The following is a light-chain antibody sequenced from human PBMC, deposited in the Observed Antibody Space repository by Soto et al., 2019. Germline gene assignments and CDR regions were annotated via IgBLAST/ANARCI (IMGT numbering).Light chain of an antibody. CDR2: SNN. J-gene: IGLJ1*01. CDR1: SSNIGGNT. CDR3: AAWDDSLNGYYV. Sequence: QSVLTQPPSASGTPGQRVTISCSGSSSNIGGNTVNWYQLLPGTAPKLLIYSNNQRPSGVPDRFSGSKSGTSASLAISGLQSEDEADYYCAAWDDSLNGYYVFGTGTKLTVL. V-gene: IGLV1-44*01.